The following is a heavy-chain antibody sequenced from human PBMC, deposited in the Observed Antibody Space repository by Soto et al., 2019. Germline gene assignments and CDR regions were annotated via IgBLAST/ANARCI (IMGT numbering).Heavy chain of an antibody. CDR2: IYSGGST. CDR1: GFTVSSNY. Sequence: VQLVESGGGVVQPGRSLRLSCAASGFTVSSNYMSWVRQAPGKGLEWVSVIYSGGSTYYADSVKGRFTISRDNSKNTLYLQMNSLRAEDTAVYYCASASIVVVPAATRDYGMDVWGQGTTVTVSS. D-gene: IGHD2-2*01. CDR3: ASASIVVVPAATRDYGMDV. V-gene: IGHV3-53*01. J-gene: IGHJ6*02.